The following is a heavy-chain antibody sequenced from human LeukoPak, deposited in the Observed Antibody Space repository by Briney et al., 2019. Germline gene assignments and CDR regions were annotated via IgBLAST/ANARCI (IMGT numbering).Heavy chain of an antibody. D-gene: IGHD4-17*01. J-gene: IGHJ4*02. Sequence: GGSLRLSCAASGFTFSSYGMHWVRQAPGKGLEWVAFIRYDGSNKYYADSVKGRFTISRDNSKNTLYLQMNSLRAEDTAVYYCAKADDYGDSRGYFDYWGQGTLVTVSS. CDR2: IRYDGSNK. V-gene: IGHV3-30*02. CDR1: GFTFSSYG. CDR3: AKADDYGDSRGYFDY.